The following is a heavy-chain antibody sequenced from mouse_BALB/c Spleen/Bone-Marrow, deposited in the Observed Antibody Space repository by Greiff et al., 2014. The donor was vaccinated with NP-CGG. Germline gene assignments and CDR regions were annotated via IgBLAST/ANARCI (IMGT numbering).Heavy chain of an antibody. J-gene: IGHJ4*01. CDR2: IWAGGST. CDR1: GFSLTSYG. D-gene: IGHD2-4*01. CDR3: ARSGLRRPAMDY. V-gene: IGHV2-9*02. Sequence: VQGVESGPGLVAPSQSLSITCTASGFSLTSYGVHWVRQPPGKGLEWLGVIWAGGSTNYNSALMSRLSISKDNSKSQVFLKMNSLQIDDTAMYYCARSGLRRPAMDYWGQGTSVTVSS.